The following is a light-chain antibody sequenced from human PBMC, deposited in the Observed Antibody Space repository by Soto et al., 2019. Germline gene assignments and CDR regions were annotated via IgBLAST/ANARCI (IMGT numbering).Light chain of an antibody. CDR3: CSYAGSYSYV. Sequence: QSALPQPRSVSGSPGQSVTISCTGTSSDVGDYKYVSWYRQHPGKAPKLIIYDVSERPSGVPDRFSGSKSGNTASLTISGLQAEDEADYYCCSYAGSYSYVFGTGTQLTVL. J-gene: IGLJ1*01. CDR1: SSDVGDYKY. V-gene: IGLV2-11*01. CDR2: DVS.